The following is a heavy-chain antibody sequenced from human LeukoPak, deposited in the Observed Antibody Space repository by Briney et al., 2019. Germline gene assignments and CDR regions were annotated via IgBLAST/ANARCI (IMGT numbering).Heavy chain of an antibody. D-gene: IGHD2-2*02. J-gene: IGHJ5*02. Sequence: GGSLRLSCAASGFTFSSYWMSWVRQAPGKGLEWVANIRQDGSEKYYVDAVKGRFTISRDNAKNSLYLQMNRLRAEDTAVYYCATHIVVVPVAIGWFDPWGQGTLVTVSS. CDR2: IRQDGSEK. V-gene: IGHV3-7*01. CDR1: GFTFSSYW. CDR3: ATHIVVVPVAIGWFDP.